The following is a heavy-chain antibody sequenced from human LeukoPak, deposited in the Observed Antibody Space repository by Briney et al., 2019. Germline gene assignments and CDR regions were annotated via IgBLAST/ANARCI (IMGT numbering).Heavy chain of an antibody. V-gene: IGHV4-30-2*01. D-gene: IGHD2-2*01. Sequence: PSETLSLTCTVSGGSISSYSWSWIRQPPGKGLEWIGYIYHSGSTYYNPSLKSRVTISVDRSKNQFSLKLSSVTAADTAVYYCARGGCSSTSCSIFDYWGQGTLVTVSS. J-gene: IGHJ4*02. CDR1: GGSISSYS. CDR2: IYHSGST. CDR3: ARGGCSSTSCSIFDY.